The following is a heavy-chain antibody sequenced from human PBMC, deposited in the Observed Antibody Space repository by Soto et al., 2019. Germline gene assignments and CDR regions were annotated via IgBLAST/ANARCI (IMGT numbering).Heavy chain of an antibody. CDR2: ISSSSSYI. V-gene: IGHV3-21*01. CDR1: GFTFSSYS. D-gene: IGHD4-17*01. Sequence: SCAASGFTFSSYSMNWVRQAPGKGLEWVSSISSSSSYIYYADSVKGRFTISRDNAKNSLYLQMNSLRAEDTAVYYCARDGADYGDYTAFDYWGQGTLVTVSS. J-gene: IGHJ4*02. CDR3: ARDGADYGDYTAFDY.